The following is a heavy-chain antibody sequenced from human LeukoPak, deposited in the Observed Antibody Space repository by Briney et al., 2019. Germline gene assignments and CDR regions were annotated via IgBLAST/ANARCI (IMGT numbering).Heavy chain of an antibody. J-gene: IGHJ5*02. Sequence: GASVKASCKASGYTFTGYYMHWVRQAPGQGLEWMGWINPNSGGTNYAQKFQGWVTMTRDTSISTAYMELSRLRSDDTAVYYCARGGRYNWNANPNWFDPWGQGTLVTVSS. V-gene: IGHV1-2*04. CDR2: INPNSGGT. CDR3: ARGGRYNWNANPNWFDP. CDR1: GYTFTGYY. D-gene: IGHD1-1*01.